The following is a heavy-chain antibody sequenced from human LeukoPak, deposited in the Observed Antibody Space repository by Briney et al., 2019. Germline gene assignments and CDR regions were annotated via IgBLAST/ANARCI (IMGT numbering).Heavy chain of an antibody. V-gene: IGHV4-59*01. CDR2: IYYSGST. J-gene: IGHJ4*02. CDR1: GGSISSYY. CDR3: ARGPGIAAADY. Sequence: SETLSLTCTVSGGSISSYYWSWIRQPPGKGLEWIGYIYYSGSTNYNPSLKSRVTISVDTSKNQFSLKLSSVTAADTAVYYCARGPGIAAADYWGQGTLVTVSS. D-gene: IGHD6-13*01.